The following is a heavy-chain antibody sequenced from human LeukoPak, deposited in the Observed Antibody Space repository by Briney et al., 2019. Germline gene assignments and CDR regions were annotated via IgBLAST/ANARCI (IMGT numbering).Heavy chain of an antibody. Sequence: GGSLRLSCAASGFTLSSYTMSWVRQAPGKGLEWVSSISSSSSYISYADSMRGRFTISRDNAKNSLYLQMNSLRAEDTAVYYCARDKVAAAPGDYWGQGTLVTVSS. D-gene: IGHD2-2*01. CDR3: ARDKVAAAPGDY. V-gene: IGHV3-21*01. CDR2: ISSSSSYI. CDR1: GFTLSSYT. J-gene: IGHJ4*02.